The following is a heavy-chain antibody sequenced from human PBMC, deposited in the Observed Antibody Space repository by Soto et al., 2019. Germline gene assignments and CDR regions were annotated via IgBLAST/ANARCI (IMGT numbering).Heavy chain of an antibody. V-gene: IGHV4-59*08. D-gene: IGHD5-12*01. CDR3: ARLDLRSGYDYHFDY. CDR1: GGSISSYY. Sequence: SETLSLTCTVSGGSISSYYWSWIRQPPGKGLEWIGYIYYSGSTNYNPSLKSRVTISVDTSKNQFSLKLSSVTAADTAVYYCARLDLRSGYDYHFDYWGQGTLVTVSS. J-gene: IGHJ4*02. CDR2: IYYSGST.